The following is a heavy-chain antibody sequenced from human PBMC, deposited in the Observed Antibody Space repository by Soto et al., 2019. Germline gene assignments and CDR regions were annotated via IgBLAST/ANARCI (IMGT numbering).Heavy chain of an antibody. CDR2: IIPIFGTA. CDR3: ASRVGSYFWWFDP. J-gene: IGHJ5*02. V-gene: IGHV1-69*13. CDR1: GGTFSSYA. D-gene: IGHD1-26*01. Sequence: ASVKVSCKASGGTFSSYAISWVRQAPGQGLEWMGGIIPIFGTANYAQKFQGRVTITADESTSTAYMELSSLRSEDTAVYYCASRVGSYFWWFDPWGQGTLVTVSS.